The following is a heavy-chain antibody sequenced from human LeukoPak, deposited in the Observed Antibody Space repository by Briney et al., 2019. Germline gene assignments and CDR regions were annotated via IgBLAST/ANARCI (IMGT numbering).Heavy chain of an antibody. CDR2: IRYDGSNK. CDR3: AKDGLYSSSYDY. CDR1: GFTFSSYG. J-gene: IGHJ4*02. Sequence: GGSLRLSCAASGFTFSSYGMHWVRQAPGKGLEGVAFIRYDGSNKYYADSVKGRFTISRDNSKNTLYLQMNSLRAEDTAVYYCAKDGLYSSSYDYWGQGTLVTVSS. D-gene: IGHD6-6*01. V-gene: IGHV3-30*02.